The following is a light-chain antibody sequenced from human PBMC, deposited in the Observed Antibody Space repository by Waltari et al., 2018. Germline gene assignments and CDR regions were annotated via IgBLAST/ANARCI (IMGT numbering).Light chain of an antibody. J-gene: IGLJ3*02. CDR2: VKSDGSH. CDR3: QTGGHGTWV. V-gene: IGLV4-69*01. CDR1: SGHSTNI. Sequence: QLVLTQSPSASASLGASVKLTCTPSSGHSTNIIAWLPQQPEKGPRFLMNVKSDGSHNKGFGIPDRFSGSSSGAERYLTISSLQSEDEADYYCQTGGHGTWVFGGVTRLTVL.